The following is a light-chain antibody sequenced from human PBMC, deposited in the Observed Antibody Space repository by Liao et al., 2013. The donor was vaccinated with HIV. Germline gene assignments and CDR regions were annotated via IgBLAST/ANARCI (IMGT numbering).Light chain of an antibody. J-gene: IGLJ2*01. V-gene: IGLV3-1*01. CDR1: TLGEKF. Sequence: SFELSQPPSVSVSPGQTATIACSGHTLGEKFASWYQQKSGQSPMMLIYEDTKRPSGIPERFSGSSSGDTATLTISGAQALDEADYYCQAWDSSTFVVFGGGTKLTVL. CDR2: EDT. CDR3: QAWDSSTFVV.